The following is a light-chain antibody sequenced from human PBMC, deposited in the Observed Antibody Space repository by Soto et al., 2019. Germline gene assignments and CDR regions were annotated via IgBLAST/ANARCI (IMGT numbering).Light chain of an antibody. Sequence: EIVLTQSPGTLSLSPGERATLSCRASQSVSSNYLAWYQRKPGQAPRVLIYGTSIRASGVPERFSGSGSGTDFTLTISRLEPEDFAVYYCQRGVTFGQGTRLEIK. J-gene: IGKJ5*01. V-gene: IGKV3-20*01. CDR3: QRGVT. CDR1: QSVSSNY. CDR2: GTS.